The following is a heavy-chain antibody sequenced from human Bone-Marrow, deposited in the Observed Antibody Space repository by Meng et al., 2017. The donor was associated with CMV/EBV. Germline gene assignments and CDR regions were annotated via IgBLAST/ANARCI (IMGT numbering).Heavy chain of an antibody. J-gene: IGHJ4*02. Sequence: SVKVSCKASGFTFTSSAVQWVRQARGQRLEWIGWIVVGSGNTNYAQKFQERVTITRDMSTSTAYMELSSLRSEDTAVYYCAREPEYCSSTSCLPFDYWGQGTLVTVSS. CDR2: IVVGSGNT. CDR3: AREPEYCSSTSCLPFDY. CDR1: GFTFTSSA. D-gene: IGHD2-2*01. V-gene: IGHV1-58*01.